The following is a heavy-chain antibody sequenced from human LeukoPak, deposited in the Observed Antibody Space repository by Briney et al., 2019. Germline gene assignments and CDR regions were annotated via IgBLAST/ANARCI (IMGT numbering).Heavy chain of an antibody. V-gene: IGHV3-74*03. CDR3: ARDSTYTMDL. CDR1: GFILNFNRYW. J-gene: IGHJ6*02. Sequence: GGSLRLSCEASGFILNFNRYWMHWVRQAPGKGLVWVSCIKSYGDGSGTTYADSVKGRFTISRDDARNTVYLQINSLRAEDTAAYYCARDSTYTMDLWGRGTTVTVSS. D-gene: IGHD2/OR15-2a*01. CDR2: IKSYGDGSGT.